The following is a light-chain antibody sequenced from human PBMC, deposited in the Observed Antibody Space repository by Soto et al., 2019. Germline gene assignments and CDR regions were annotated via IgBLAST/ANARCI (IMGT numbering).Light chain of an antibody. CDR1: SSDVGGYTY. Sequence: QSALTQPASVSGSPGQSITISCTGTSSDVGGYTYVSWYQQYPGKVPKLMIYEVTNRPSGVSNRFSGSKSGNTASLTISGLQAEDEADYYCSSYTSSSTPVVFGGGTKVTVL. CDR3: SSYTSSSTPVV. J-gene: IGLJ2*01. V-gene: IGLV2-14*01. CDR2: EVT.